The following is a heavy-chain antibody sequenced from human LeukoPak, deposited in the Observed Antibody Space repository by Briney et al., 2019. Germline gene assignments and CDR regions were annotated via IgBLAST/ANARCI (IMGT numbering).Heavy chain of an antibody. D-gene: IGHD1-26*01. CDR3: ARHGSGRNYFDPLDY. CDR2: IQRDGTNE. CDR1: GFSFSDFA. Sequence: GGSLRLSCAASGFSFSDFAMHWVRQAPGKGLEWVAFIQRDGTNEYYADSVKGRFTISRGNSKNALWLQMYRLRAEDAAVYYCARHGSGRNYFDPLDYWGQGTLVTVSS. V-gene: IGHV3-30*02. J-gene: IGHJ4*02.